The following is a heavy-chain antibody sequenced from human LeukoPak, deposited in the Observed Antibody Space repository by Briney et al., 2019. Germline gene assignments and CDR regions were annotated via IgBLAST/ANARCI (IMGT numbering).Heavy chain of an antibody. D-gene: IGHD5-12*01. CDR3: TKAPAGPEYSDNGRFGYNWFDP. Sequence: GGSLRLSCVASGFTFSNYGMSRVRRGPGKGLEWVSGIGTSGSSRYYADSVKGRFTISRDNSKNTLYLQMNSLRAEDTALYYCTKAPAGPEYSDNGRFGYNWFDPWGQGTLVTVSS. J-gene: IGHJ5*02. V-gene: IGHV3-23*01. CDR2: IGTSGSSR. CDR1: GFTFSNYG.